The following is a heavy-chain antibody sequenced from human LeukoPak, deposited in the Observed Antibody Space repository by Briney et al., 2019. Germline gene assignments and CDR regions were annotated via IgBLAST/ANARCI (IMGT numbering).Heavy chain of an antibody. CDR2: ISNSGSTK. V-gene: IGHV3-48*03. CDR3: AAVIDY. Sequence: GGSLRLSCAASGFTFSDYEMNWIRQAPGKGLKWISYISNSGSTKYYADSVKGRFTISRDNAKNSVYLQLNSLRAEDTALYYCAAVIDYWGQGTLVTVSS. J-gene: IGHJ4*02. CDR1: GFTFSDYE.